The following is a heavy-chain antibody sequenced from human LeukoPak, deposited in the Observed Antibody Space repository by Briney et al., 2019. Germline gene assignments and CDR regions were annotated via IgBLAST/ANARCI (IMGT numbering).Heavy chain of an antibody. CDR1: GFTFDDYA. D-gene: IGHD5-18*01. J-gene: IGHJ4*02. CDR2: ISWNSGSI. V-gene: IGHV3-9*03. Sequence: GGSLRLSCAASGFTFDDYAMHWVRQAPGKGLEWVSGISWNSGSIGYADSVKGRFTISRDNAKNPLYLQMNSLRAEDMALYYCAKGVSGYSYGQAFDYWGQGTLVTVSS. CDR3: AKGVSGYSYGQAFDY.